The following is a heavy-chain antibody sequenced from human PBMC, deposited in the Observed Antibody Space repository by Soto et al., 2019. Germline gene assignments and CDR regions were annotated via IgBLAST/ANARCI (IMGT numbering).Heavy chain of an antibody. V-gene: IGHV4-30-2*01. CDR3: ARGQVVAAQH. Sequence: TLSLTCAVSGDSITSSYWSLLRQPPGKGLEWIGYIYHSGSTHYNPSLKSRVTISVDRSKNQFSLKLSSVTAADTAVYYCARGQVVAAQHWGQGTLVTVS. D-gene: IGHD2-15*01. CDR1: GDSITSSY. J-gene: IGHJ4*02. CDR2: IYHSGST.